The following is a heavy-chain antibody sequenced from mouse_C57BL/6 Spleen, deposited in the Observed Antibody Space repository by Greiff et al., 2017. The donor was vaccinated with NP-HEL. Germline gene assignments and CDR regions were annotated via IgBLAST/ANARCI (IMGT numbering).Heavy chain of an antibody. Sequence: QVQLQQSGAELMKPGASVKLSCKATGYTFTGYWIEWVKQRPGHGLEWIGEILPGSGSTNYNEKFKGKATFTADTSSNTAYMQLSSLTTDDSAIYYCARGRDYGGFYYAMDYWGQGTSVTVSS. J-gene: IGHJ4*01. CDR3: ARGRDYGGFYYAMDY. D-gene: IGHD2-4*01. CDR2: ILPGSGST. CDR1: GYTFTGYW. V-gene: IGHV1-9*01.